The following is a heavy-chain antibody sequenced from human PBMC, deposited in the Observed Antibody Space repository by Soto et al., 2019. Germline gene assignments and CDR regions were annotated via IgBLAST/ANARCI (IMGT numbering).Heavy chain of an antibody. V-gene: IGHV3-21*02. CDR3: TGDASRDSSARGWFDP. CDR1: GFTFRSFT. J-gene: IGHJ5*02. D-gene: IGHD6-13*01. CDR2: ISSNSAYI. Sequence: EVQLVESGGGLVKPGGSLRLSCAASGFTFRSFTMNWVRQAPGKGLEWVSTISSNSAYIYYTDALRGRFTISRDNDKNSLQLQMISLRAEDTAVYYCTGDASRDSSARGWFDPWGPGTLVTVSS.